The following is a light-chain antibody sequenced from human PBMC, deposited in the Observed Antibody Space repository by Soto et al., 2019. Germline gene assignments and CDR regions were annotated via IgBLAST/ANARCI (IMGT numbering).Light chain of an antibody. CDR1: QGISRS. J-gene: IGKJ5*01. V-gene: IGKV1D-12*01. CDR2: AAS. CDR3: QQADTFPIT. Sequence: DIQMTQSPSSVSASVGDSVPLRCQASQGISRSLAWYQQKPGKAPKLLIYAASSLQSGVPSRFSGSGFGTDFTLTISSLQPEDSAIYYCQQADTFPITFGQGTRLEIK.